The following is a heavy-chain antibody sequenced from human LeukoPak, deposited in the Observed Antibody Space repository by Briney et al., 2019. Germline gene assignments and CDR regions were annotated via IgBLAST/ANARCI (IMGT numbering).Heavy chain of an antibody. CDR3: ARGPAGVVTPLDY. J-gene: IGHJ4*02. CDR2: INHSGST. V-gene: IGHV4-34*01. D-gene: IGHD3-3*01. CDR1: GGSFSGYY. Sequence: SETLSLTCAVYGGSFSGYYWNWIRQPPGKGLEWIGEINHSGSTNYNPSLKSRVNILVDSSKNQFSLKVSSVTAADTAVYYCARGPAGVVTPLDYWGQGTLVTVSS.